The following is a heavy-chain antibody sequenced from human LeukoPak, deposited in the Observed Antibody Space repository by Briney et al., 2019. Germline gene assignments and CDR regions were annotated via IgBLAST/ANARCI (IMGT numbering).Heavy chain of an antibody. CDR2: INHSGRT. J-gene: IGHJ4*02. V-gene: IGHV4-34*01. CDR1: GGSFSGDY. D-gene: IGHD3-10*01. Sequence: MTSETLSLTCVVYGGSFSGDYWSWIRQPPGRGLEWIGEINHSGRTNYNPSLKSRVTISVDTSKNQFSLKLSPVTAADTAVYYCAREGFGELSHFDYWGQGTLVTVSS. CDR3: AREGFGELSHFDY.